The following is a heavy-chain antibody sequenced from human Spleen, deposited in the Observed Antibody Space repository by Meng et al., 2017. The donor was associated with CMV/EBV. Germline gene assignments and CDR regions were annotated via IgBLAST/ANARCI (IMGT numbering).Heavy chain of an antibody. V-gene: IGHV3-43D*04. D-gene: IGHD3-3*01. Sequence: VVPPGGCLRLSCAASGFTFDDYAMHFVRQAPGKGLGWVSLISWDGGSTYYADSVKGPFTISRDNSKNSLYLQMNSLRAEDTAVYYCARDRRFSFDYWGQGTLVTVSS. CDR1: GFTFDDYA. CDR3: ARDRRFSFDY. CDR2: ISWDGGST. J-gene: IGHJ4*02.